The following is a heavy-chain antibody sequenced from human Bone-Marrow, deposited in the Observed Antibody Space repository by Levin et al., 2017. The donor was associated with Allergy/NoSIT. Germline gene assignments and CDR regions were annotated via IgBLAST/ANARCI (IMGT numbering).Heavy chain of an antibody. J-gene: IGHJ4*02. V-gene: IGHV1-46*01. D-gene: IGHD6-19*01. CDR2: INPSGGST. CDR3: ARHGAGTHY. Sequence: ASVKVSCKASGYSFTNYYIHWVRQAPGQGLEWMGIINPSGGSTRYAQKFQGRVTMTRDTSTSTVYMELSSLRSEDPAVYYCARHGAGTHYWGQGTLVTVSS. CDR1: GYSFTNYY.